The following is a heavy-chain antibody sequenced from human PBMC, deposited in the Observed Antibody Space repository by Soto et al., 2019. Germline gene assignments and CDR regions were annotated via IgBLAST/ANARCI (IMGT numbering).Heavy chain of an antibody. J-gene: IGHJ6*03. D-gene: IGHD2-15*01. CDR3: ARERCSGGSCHPLRDYYYYMDV. V-gene: IGHV1-18*01. Sequence: ASVKVSCTASGYTFNSYGISWVRQAPGQGLEWMGWISAYNGNTNYAQKLQGRVTMTTDTSTSTAYMELRSLRSDDTAVYYCARERCSGGSCHPLRDYYYYMDVWGKGTTVTVSS. CDR2: ISAYNGNT. CDR1: GYTFNSYG.